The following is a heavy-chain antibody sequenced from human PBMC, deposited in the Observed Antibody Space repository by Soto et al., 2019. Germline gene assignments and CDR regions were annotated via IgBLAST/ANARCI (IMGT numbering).Heavy chain of an antibody. Sequence: SGGSLRLSCAASGFTFSSYWMSWVRQAPGKGLEWVANIKQDGSEKYYVDSVKGRFTISRDNAKNSLYLQMNSLRAEDTAVYYCARDQPGIAAAGKGSTSYWGQGTLVTVSS. CDR3: ARDQPGIAAAGKGSTSY. J-gene: IGHJ4*02. V-gene: IGHV3-7*01. D-gene: IGHD6-13*01. CDR1: GFTFSSYW. CDR2: IKQDGSEK.